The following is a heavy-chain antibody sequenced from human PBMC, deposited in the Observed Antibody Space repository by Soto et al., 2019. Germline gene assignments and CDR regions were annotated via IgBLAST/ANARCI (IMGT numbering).Heavy chain of an antibody. Sequence: GGSLRLSCAASGFTFSAYAMHWVRQAPDKGLEWVAVISDDGLNKYYRDSLKGRFTISRDNSKNTLHLQMNSLRPEDTAVYYCAQAREDLVLLVDLENWGQGTRVTVSS. V-gene: IGHV3-30*18. CDR3: AQAREDLVLLVDLEN. CDR1: GFTFSAYA. CDR2: ISDDGLNK. J-gene: IGHJ4*02. D-gene: IGHD2-8*01.